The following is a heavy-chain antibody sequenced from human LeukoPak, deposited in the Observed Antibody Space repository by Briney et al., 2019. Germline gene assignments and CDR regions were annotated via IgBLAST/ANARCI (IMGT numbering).Heavy chain of an antibody. CDR2: INHRGDT. Sequence: PSETLSLTYAVYGGSFSSYYWSWTRQSPAKGLEWIAEINHRGDTNYNPSVKSRVTISVDTSKNQFSLKVTSLTAADTAVYFCARGPTISETGYFDYWGQGTLVTVSS. D-gene: IGHD1-1*01. V-gene: IGHV4-34*01. CDR3: ARGPTISETGYFDY. CDR1: GGSFSSYY. J-gene: IGHJ4*03.